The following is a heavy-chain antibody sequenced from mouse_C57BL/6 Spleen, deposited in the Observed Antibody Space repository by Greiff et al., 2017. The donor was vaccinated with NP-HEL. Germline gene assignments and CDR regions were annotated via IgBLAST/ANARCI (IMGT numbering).Heavy chain of an antibody. D-gene: IGHD2-3*01. V-gene: IGHV1-76*01. Sequence: VHLVESGAELVRPGASVKLSCKASGYTFTDYYINWVKQRPGQGLEWIARIYPGSGNTYYNEKFKGKATLTAEKSSSTAYMQLSSLTSEDSAVYFCASAGIYDGFYYAMDYWGQGTSVTVSS. CDR2: IYPGSGNT. CDR3: ASAGIYDGFYYAMDY. CDR1: GYTFTDYY. J-gene: IGHJ4*01.